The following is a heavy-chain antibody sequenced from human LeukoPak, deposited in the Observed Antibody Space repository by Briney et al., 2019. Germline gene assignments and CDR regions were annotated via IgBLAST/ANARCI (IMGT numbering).Heavy chain of an antibody. V-gene: IGHV3-7*04. Sequence: GGSLRLSCAASGLTFSNYWMNWVRQAPGKWLEWVANLKPDGSDKSYVDSVKGRFTISRDNAKNSLYLQMNSLRDENTAVYYWARENFQYWAQGTLVTVSS. CDR3: ARENFQY. CDR2: LKPDGSDK. J-gene: IGHJ4*02. CDR1: GLTFSNYW.